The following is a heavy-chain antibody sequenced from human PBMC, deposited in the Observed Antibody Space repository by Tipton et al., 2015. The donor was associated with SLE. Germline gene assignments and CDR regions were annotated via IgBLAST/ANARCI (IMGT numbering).Heavy chain of an antibody. V-gene: IGHV4-59*11. CDR3: ARLAVAGMWYYFDF. CDR1: GGSISSHH. CDR2: IFYSGGT. Sequence: TLSLTCTVSGGSISSHHWTWIRQPPGKGLEWIGNIFYSGGTNYSPFLNSRITISVDTSKNQLSLNVISMTAADTAVYYCARLAVAGMWYYFDFWGQGAPVTVSS. D-gene: IGHD6-19*01. J-gene: IGHJ4*02.